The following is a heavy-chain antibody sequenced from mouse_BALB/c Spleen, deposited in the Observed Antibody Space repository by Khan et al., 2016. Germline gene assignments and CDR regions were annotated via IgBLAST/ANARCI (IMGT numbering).Heavy chain of an antibody. J-gene: IGHJ2*01. D-gene: IGHD1-1*01. CDR2: IDPENGDI. CDR1: VFNIKDYY. Sequence: VQLQQSGAELVRSGASVKLSCTASVFNIKDYYMHWVKQRPEQGLEWIGWIDPENGDIEYASKFQGKDTMTADTSSTAAYLQFSSLTSEDSSVYYFNAIYYGSDVDFGYWGQGTTHTVS. V-gene: IGHV14-4*02. CDR3: NAIYYGSDVDFGY.